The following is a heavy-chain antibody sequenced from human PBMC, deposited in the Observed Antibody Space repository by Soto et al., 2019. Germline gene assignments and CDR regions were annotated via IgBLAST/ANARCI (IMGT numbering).Heavy chain of an antibody. CDR2: ISYDGSNK. Sequence: GGSLRLSCAASGFTFSSYAMHWVHQAPGKGLEWVAVISYDGSNKYYADSVKGRFTISRDNSKNTLYLQMNSLRAEDTAVYYCARDPRSSGWFTPFDYWGQGTLVTVSS. CDR3: ARDPRSSGWFTPFDY. V-gene: IGHV3-30-3*01. CDR1: GFTFSSYA. J-gene: IGHJ4*02. D-gene: IGHD6-19*01.